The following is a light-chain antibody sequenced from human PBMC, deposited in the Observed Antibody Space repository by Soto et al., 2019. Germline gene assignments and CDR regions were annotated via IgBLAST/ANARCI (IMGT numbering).Light chain of an antibody. CDR3: QQRSNWGVT. Sequence: EMVMKQSPTALSVSPGERATLSSRALQSVSTNLAWYQQKPGKVPSLLIYGASTRASGIPARFSGSGSGTDFTLAISSLEPEDFAVYYCQQRSNWGVTFGQGTRLEI. V-gene: IGKV3-11*01. CDR1: QSVSTN. J-gene: IGKJ5*01. CDR2: GAS.